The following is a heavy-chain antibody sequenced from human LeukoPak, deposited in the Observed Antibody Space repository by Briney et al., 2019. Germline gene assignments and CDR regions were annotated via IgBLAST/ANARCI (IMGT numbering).Heavy chain of an antibody. J-gene: IGHJ4*02. V-gene: IGHV3-15*01. CDR3: TGEIMTTVTTYDY. CDR1: GFTFSNAW. CDR2: IKSKTDGGTT. D-gene: IGHD4-17*01. Sequence: PGGSLRLSCAASGFTFSNAWMSWVRQAPGKGLEWVGRIKSKTDGGTTDYAAPVKGRFTISRDDSKNTLYLQMNSLKTEDTAVYYCTGEIMTTVTTYDYWGQGTLVTVSS.